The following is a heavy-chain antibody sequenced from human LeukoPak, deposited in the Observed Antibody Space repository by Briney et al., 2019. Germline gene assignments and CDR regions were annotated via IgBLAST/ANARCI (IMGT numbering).Heavy chain of an antibody. V-gene: IGHV3-23*01. CDR3: AKDLKELLSLLYFDY. J-gene: IGHJ4*02. Sequence: GGSLRLSCTASGFTFSNYAMSWVRQAPGKGLEWVSTLSGSGGSTYYADSVKGRFTISRDNAKNTLYLQMNSLRAEDTAVYYCAKDLKELLSLLYFDYWGQGTLVTVSS. CDR1: GFTFSNYA. D-gene: IGHD3-10*01. CDR2: LSGSGGST.